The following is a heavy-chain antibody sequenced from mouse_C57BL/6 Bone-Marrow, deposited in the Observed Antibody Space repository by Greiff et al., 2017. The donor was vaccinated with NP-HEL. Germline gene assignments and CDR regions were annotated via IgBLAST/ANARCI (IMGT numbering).Heavy chain of an antibody. V-gene: IGHV1-80*01. CDR3: ARERSYGNYGLDY. J-gene: IGHJ2*01. CDR1: GYAFSSYW. Sequence: VQLQQSGAELVKPGASVKISCKASGYAFSSYWMIWVKQRPGKGLEWIGQIYPGDGDTNYNGKFKGKATLTADKSSSTAYMQLSSLTSEDSAVYFCARERSYGNYGLDYWGQGTTLTVSS. D-gene: IGHD2-1*01. CDR2: IYPGDGDT.